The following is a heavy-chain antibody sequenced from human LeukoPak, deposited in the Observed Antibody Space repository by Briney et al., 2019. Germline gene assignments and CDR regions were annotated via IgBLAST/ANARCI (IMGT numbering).Heavy chain of an antibody. D-gene: IGHD5/OR15-5a*01. V-gene: IGHV4-34*01. CDR1: GGSISSYY. Sequence: SETLSLTCTVSGGSISSYYWSWIRQPPGKGLEWIGEINHSGSTNYNPSLKSRVTISVDTSKNQFSLKLSSVTAADTAVYYCARASLYAPYYYYGMDVWGQGTTVTVSS. J-gene: IGHJ6*02. CDR2: INHSGST. CDR3: ARASLYAPYYYYGMDV.